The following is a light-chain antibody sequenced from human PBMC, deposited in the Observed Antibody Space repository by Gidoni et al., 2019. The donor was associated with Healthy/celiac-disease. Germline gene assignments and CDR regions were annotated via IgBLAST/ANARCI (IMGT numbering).Light chain of an antibody. J-gene: IGKJ2*01. CDR1: QSISSY. Sequence: DIQMTQSPSSLSASVGDRVTITCRATQSISSYLNWYQQKPGKAPKLRISAASSVQSGVPSRFSGSGSGTDFTLTISSLQPEDFATYYCQQSYSTPYTFGQGTKLEIK. CDR2: AAS. CDR3: QQSYSTPYT. V-gene: IGKV1-39*01.